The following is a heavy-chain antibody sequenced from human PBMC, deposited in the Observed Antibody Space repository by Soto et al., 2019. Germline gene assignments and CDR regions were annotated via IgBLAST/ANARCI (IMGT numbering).Heavy chain of an antibody. D-gene: IGHD2-15*01. V-gene: IGHV1-18*01. CDR3: ARGPYCSGGTCYSQFFDY. J-gene: IGHJ4*02. Sequence: GASVKVSCKASGYTFTIYGISWVRQAPGEGLEWMGWISSYNGDTNYAQKLQDRVSMTADTSTGTAYMELRSLRSDDTAMYYCARGPYCSGGTCYSQFFDYWGQGTLVTVS. CDR1: GYTFTIYG. CDR2: ISSYNGDT.